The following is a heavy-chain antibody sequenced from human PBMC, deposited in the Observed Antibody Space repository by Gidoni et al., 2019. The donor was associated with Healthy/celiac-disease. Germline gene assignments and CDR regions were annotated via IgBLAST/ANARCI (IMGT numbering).Heavy chain of an antibody. CDR1: GFTFSSYA. CDR2: ISGSGGST. CDR3: AKDLYSSSTNYWYFDL. J-gene: IGHJ2*01. V-gene: IGHV3-23*01. D-gene: IGHD6-6*01. Sequence: EVQLLESGGGLVQPGGSLRLSCAASGFTFSSYAMSWVRQAPGKGLEWVSAISGSGGSTYYADSVKGRFTISRDNSKNTLYLQMNSLRAEDTAVYYCAKDLYSSSTNYWYFDLWGRGTLVTVSS.